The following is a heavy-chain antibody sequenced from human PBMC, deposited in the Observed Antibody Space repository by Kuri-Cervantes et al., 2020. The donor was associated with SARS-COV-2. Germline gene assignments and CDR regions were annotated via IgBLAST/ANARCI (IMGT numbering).Heavy chain of an antibody. Sequence: GESLKISCTASGFTFSSYAMSWVRQAPGKGLEWVSAISGSGGSTYYADSVKGRFTISRDNSKNTLYLQMNSLRAEDTAVYYCARGRSLVGDYYFGYWGPGTPVTVSS. CDR1: GFTFSSYA. CDR2: ISGSGGST. V-gene: IGHV3-23*01. J-gene: IGHJ4*02. D-gene: IGHD2-21*01. CDR3: ARGRSLVGDYYFGY.